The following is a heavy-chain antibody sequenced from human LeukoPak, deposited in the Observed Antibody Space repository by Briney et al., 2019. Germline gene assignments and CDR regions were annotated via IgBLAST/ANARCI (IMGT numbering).Heavy chain of an antibody. CDR3: ARGGLYYLDY. CDR1: GFTFSSHG. CDR2: ISGSGNT. D-gene: IGHD3-10*01. Sequence: GGSLRLSCAASGFTFSSHGMSWVRQAPGKGLEWVSAISGSGNTYYADSVKGRFTISRDISKNTLYLHMNSLRAEYTAVYYCARGGLYYLDYWGQGTLVTVSS. V-gene: IGHV3-23*01. J-gene: IGHJ4*02.